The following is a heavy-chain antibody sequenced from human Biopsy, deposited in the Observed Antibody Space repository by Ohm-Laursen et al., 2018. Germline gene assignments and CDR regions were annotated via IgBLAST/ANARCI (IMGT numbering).Heavy chain of an antibody. CDR3: AKDLKWDVSADYFDF. CDR2: INGGGDGT. V-gene: IGHV3-23*01. Sequence: SLRLSCAASGFPFSTYAMSWVRQTPGKGLEWVSSINGGGDGTFYADFVKGRFSISRDNSKNTLYLQMKSLRAEDTALYYCAKDLKWDVSADYFDFWGQGTLVTVSS. D-gene: IGHD1-26*01. J-gene: IGHJ4*02. CDR1: GFPFSTYA.